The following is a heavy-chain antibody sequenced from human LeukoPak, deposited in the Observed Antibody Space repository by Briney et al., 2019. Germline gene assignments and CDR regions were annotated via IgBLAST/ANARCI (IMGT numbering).Heavy chain of an antibody. CDR2: IDEDGSET. CDR1: GFTFSNYW. Sequence: GGSLRLSCEVSGFTFSNYWMMWVRQAPGKGLEWVARIDEDGSETNYVDSVTGRFTVSRDHAKNSLFLQMNSLRAEDTAVYYCVRYGRRANDQPFDVWGQGTMVTVSS. D-gene: IGHD1-1*01. J-gene: IGHJ3*01. CDR3: VRYGRRANDQPFDV. V-gene: IGHV3-7*01.